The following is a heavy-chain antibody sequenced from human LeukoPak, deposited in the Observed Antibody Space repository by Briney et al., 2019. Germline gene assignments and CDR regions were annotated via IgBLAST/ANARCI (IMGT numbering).Heavy chain of an antibody. CDR3: AKARDSSSRYYFDY. CDR2: ISGSGGST. Sequence: GGSLRLSCAASGFTFSSYAMSWVRQAPGKGLEWVSAISGSGGSTYYADSVKGRFTISRDNPKNTLCLQMNSLRAEDTAVYYCAKARDSSSRYYFDYWGQGTLVTVSS. V-gene: IGHV3-23*01. J-gene: IGHJ4*02. CDR1: GFTFSSYA. D-gene: IGHD6-13*01.